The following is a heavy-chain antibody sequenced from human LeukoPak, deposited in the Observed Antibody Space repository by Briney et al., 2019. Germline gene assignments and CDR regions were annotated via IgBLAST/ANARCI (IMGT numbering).Heavy chain of an antibody. CDR3: ARGAGYYGSGSYYTFDY. CDR2: MNPNSGNT. J-gene: IGHJ4*02. CDR1: GYTFTCYD. D-gene: IGHD3-10*01. V-gene: IGHV1-8*01. Sequence: ASVKVSCKASGYTFTCYDVNWVRQATGQGLEWMGWMNPNSGNTGYAQKFQGRVTMTRNTSISTAYMELSSLRSEDTAVYYCARGAGYYGSGSYYTFDYWGQGTLVTVSS.